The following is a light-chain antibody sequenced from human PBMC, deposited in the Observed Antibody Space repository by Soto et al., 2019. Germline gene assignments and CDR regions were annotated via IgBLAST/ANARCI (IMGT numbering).Light chain of an antibody. CDR1: QSVTSTY. Sequence: EIVLTQSPGTLSLSPGERATLSCRASQSVTSTYSAWYQQKVGQAPRLLIYATSNRATGIPDRFSGSGSGTDFTLTISRLEPEDFAVYYRQQYDDSARYTFGQGTKLEIK. CDR2: ATS. CDR3: QQYDDSARYT. V-gene: IGKV3-20*01. J-gene: IGKJ2*01.